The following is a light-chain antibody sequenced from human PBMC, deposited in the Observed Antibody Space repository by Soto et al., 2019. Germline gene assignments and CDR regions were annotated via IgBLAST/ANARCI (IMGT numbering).Light chain of an antibody. Sequence: QSVLTQPASVSGSPGQSITISCTGTSSDVGTYSLVSWYPQHTGKAPKLIIYEVSKRPSGVSNRFSGSKSGNTASLTISGLQAEDEADYNCCSQAGSGTFEWVFGGGTKLTVL. V-gene: IGLV2-23*02. CDR2: EVS. CDR3: CSQAGSGTFEWV. CDR1: SSDVGTYSL. J-gene: IGLJ3*02.